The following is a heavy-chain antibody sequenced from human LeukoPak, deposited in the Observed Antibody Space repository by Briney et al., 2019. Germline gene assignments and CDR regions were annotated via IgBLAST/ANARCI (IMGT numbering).Heavy chain of an antibody. D-gene: IGHD4-17*01. CDR1: GGSISSYY. CDR3: ARVYGDYAYFDY. V-gene: IGHV4-59*01. CDR2: IYYSGST. J-gene: IGHJ4*02. Sequence: SETLSLTCTVSGGSISSYYWSWIRQPPGKGLEWIGYIYYSGSTNYNPSLKSRVTISVDTSKNQFSLKLSSVTAADTAVYYCARVYGDYAYFDYWGQGTLVTVSS.